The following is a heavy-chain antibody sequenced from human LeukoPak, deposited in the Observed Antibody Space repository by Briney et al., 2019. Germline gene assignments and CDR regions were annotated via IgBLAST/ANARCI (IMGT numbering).Heavy chain of an antibody. Sequence: KASETLSLTCAVYGGSFSGYYWSWIRQPPGKGLEWIGEINHSGSTNYNPSLKSRVTISVDTSKNQFSLKLSSVTAADTAAYYCAREGGYSYGYGSMTYYYYMDVWGKGTTVTVSS. CDR2: INHSGST. CDR3: AREGGYSYGYGSMTYYYYMDV. CDR1: GGSFSGYY. V-gene: IGHV4-34*01. J-gene: IGHJ6*03. D-gene: IGHD5-18*01.